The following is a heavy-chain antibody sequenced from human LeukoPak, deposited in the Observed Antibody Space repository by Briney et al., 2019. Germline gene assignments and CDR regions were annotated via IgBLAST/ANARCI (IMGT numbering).Heavy chain of an antibody. CDR2: INPNSGGT. Sequence: ASVKVSCKTSGYTFTDYYMHWVRQAPGQGLEWMGWINPNSGGTNYAQKFQGRVTMTRDTSISTAYMELSRLRSDDTAVYYCARVPPASGGITGTTLFDYWGQGTLVTVSS. V-gene: IGHV1-2*02. CDR1: GYTFTDYY. CDR3: ARVPPASGGITGTTLFDY. J-gene: IGHJ4*02. D-gene: IGHD1-7*01.